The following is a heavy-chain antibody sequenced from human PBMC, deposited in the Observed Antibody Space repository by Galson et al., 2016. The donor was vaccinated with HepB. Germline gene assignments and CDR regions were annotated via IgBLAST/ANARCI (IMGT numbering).Heavy chain of an antibody. CDR2: ISSSGATI. CDR3: ARLPQMQQVYNYPGLDV. J-gene: IGHJ6*02. D-gene: IGHD6-13*01. V-gene: IGHV3-48*03. Sequence: SLRLSCAASGLTFGTYDMNWVRQAPGKGLEWVSYISSSGATIYYADPVKGRFTIPRDNAKTSLYLQINSLRAEDTAVYYCARLPQMQQVYNYPGLDVWGQGTTVTVFS. CDR1: GLTFGTYD.